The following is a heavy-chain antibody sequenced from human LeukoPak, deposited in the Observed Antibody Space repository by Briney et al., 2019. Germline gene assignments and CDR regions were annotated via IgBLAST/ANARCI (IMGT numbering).Heavy chain of an antibody. V-gene: IGHV3-48*03. CDR2: ISGSGTTI. CDR1: GFTFSSNE. J-gene: IGHJ4*02. CDR3: ATNTPMGHYFDN. D-gene: IGHD5-18*01. Sequence: GGSLRLSCAASGFTFSSNEMNWVRQAPGKGLQWISYISGSGTTIYYADSVKGRFTISRDNAKNSLYLQMNSLRAEDTAIYYCATNTPMGHYFDNWGQGTLVSVSS.